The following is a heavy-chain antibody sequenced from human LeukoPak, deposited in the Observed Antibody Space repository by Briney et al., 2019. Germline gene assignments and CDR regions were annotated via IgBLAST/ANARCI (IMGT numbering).Heavy chain of an antibody. D-gene: IGHD3-3*01. CDR2: ISAYNGNT. CDR1: GYTFTGYY. Sequence: ASVKVSCKASGYTFTGYYMHWVRQAPGQGLEWMGWISAYNGNTNYAQKLQGRVTMTTDTSTSTAYMELRSLRSDDTAVYYCARELRRDYDFWSGSLEDYYYGMDVWGQGTTVTVSS. CDR3: ARELRRDYDFWSGSLEDYYYGMDV. V-gene: IGHV1-18*04. J-gene: IGHJ6*02.